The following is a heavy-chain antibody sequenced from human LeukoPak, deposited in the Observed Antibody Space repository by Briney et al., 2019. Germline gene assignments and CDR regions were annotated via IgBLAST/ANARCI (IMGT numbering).Heavy chain of an antibody. CDR3: AKDFRLLGEYDALDY. CDR2: ISFDGSKK. V-gene: IGHV3-30*18. J-gene: IGHJ4*02. CDR1: GFTFSSYG. D-gene: IGHD4-17*01. Sequence: GGSLRLSCAASGFTFSSYGMHWVRQAPGKGLEWVAFISFDGSKKYYADSVKGRLTVSRDNSKRTLYLQMDSLRVEDTSFFYCAKDFRLLGEYDALDYWGQGTLATVSS.